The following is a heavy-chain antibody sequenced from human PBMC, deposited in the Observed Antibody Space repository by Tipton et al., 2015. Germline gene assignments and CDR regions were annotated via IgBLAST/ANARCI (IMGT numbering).Heavy chain of an antibody. Sequence: QLVQSGAEMKKPGASVKVSCKASGYTFTNYDINWVRQATGQGLEWVGWMNPDSGNTAHAQKFQGRVSMTRDTSKNTAYMELNNLNSEDTAVYYCARDTNSIIGTCDYWGQGTLVTVSS. V-gene: IGHV1-8*01. CDR1: GYTFTNYD. CDR3: ARDTNSIIGTCDY. J-gene: IGHJ4*02. D-gene: IGHD1-7*01. CDR2: MNPDSGNT.